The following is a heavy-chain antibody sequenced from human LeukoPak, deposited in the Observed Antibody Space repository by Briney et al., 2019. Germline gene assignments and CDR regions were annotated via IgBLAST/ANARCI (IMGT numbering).Heavy chain of an antibody. CDR3: AKESTGYYYYYMDV. V-gene: IGHV3-23*01. Sequence: GGTLRLSCAASGFTFSSFGMSWVRQAPGKGLEWVSAISSTGGTAYYADSVKGRFTISRDNSKNTLYLQMNSLRAEDTAVYYCAKESTGYYYYYMDVWGKGTTVTVSS. CDR2: ISSTGGTA. D-gene: IGHD5/OR15-5a*01. J-gene: IGHJ6*03. CDR1: GFTFSSFG.